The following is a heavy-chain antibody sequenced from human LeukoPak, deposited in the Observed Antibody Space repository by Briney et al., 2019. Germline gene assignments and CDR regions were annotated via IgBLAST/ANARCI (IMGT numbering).Heavy chain of an antibody. D-gene: IGHD5-12*01. V-gene: IGHV3-48*01. Sequence: GGSLRLSCAASGFTSSSYSMNWVRQAPGKGLEWVSYISSSSSTIYYADSVKGRFTISRDNAKNSLYLQMNSLRAEDTAVYYCAREFMVVATIAFDYWGQGTLVTVSS. CDR1: GFTSSSYS. CDR3: AREFMVVATIAFDY. CDR2: ISSSSSTI. J-gene: IGHJ4*02.